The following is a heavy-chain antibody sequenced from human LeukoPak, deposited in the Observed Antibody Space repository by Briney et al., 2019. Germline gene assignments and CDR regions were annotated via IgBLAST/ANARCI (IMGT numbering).Heavy chain of an antibody. D-gene: IGHD1-26*01. V-gene: IGHV1-2*06. CDR3: ARGSLIVGASFDY. CDR2: ININSGGI. CDR1: GYTFIDYW. J-gene: IGHJ4*02. Sequence: ASVKVSCKASGYTFIDYWIHWVRQAPGQGLEWMGRININSGGINYAQKFQGRVTMTRATSISTAYMELSRLRFDDTAVYYCARGSLIVGASFDYWGQGTLVTVSS.